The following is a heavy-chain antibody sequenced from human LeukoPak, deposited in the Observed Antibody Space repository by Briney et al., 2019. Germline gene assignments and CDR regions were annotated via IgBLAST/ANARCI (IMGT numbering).Heavy chain of an antibody. D-gene: IGHD3-3*01. CDR1: GFTFNTYG. V-gene: IGHV3-23*01. Sequence: GGSLRLSCAASGFTFNTYGMSWVRQAPGKGLEWVSGISGSGGATYYADSVKGRFTISRDDPHNTLYLQMNSLRAEDTAVYYCARAEGLYDFWSGRYFDYWGQGTLVTVSS. J-gene: IGHJ4*02. CDR3: ARAEGLYDFWSGRYFDY. CDR2: ISGSGGAT.